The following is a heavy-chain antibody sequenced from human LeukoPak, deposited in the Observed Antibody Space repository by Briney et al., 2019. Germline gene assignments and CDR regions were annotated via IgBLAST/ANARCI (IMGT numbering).Heavy chain of an antibody. V-gene: IGHV4-59*12. Sequence: SETLSLTCSVSGGSISSYYWSWIRQPPGKGLEWIGYIYYSGSTNYNPSLKSRVTISVDRSKNQFSLKLSSVTAADTAVYYCARESYGEFDYWGQGTLVTVSS. CDR3: ARESYGEFDY. CDR2: IYYSGST. J-gene: IGHJ4*02. CDR1: GGSISSYY. D-gene: IGHD4-17*01.